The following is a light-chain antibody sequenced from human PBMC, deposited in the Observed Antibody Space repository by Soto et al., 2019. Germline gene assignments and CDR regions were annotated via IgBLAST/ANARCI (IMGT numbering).Light chain of an antibody. CDR1: QDIRNF. CDR2: AAS. CDR3: QKYSSVPV. Sequence: DIQMTQSPPSLSASVGDRVTITCRASQDIRNFVAWYQQKPGKPPKLLIYAASTLQSGLPFRFSDSGAGTDFTLPINSLQPEDVATYSCQKYSSVPVFGPGTKVEIK. V-gene: IGKV1-27*01. J-gene: IGKJ3*01.